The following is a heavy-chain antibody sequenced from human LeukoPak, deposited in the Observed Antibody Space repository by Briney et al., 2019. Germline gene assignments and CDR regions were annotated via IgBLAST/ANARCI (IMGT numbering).Heavy chain of an antibody. D-gene: IGHD5-18*01. V-gene: IGHV3-30*18. Sequence: PGGSLRLSCAASGFTFSSYGMHWVRQAPGKGLEWVAVISYDGSNKYYADSVKGRFTISRDNSKNTLYLQMNSRRAEDTAVYYCAKDGGIQPGAYYYGMDVWGKGTTVTVSS. CDR1: GFTFSSYG. J-gene: IGHJ6*04. CDR2: ISYDGSNK. CDR3: AKDGGIQPGAYYYGMDV.